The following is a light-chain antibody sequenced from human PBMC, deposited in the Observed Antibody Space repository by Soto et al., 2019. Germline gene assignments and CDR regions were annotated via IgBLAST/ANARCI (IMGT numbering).Light chain of an antibody. V-gene: IGKV3-15*01. Sequence: EIVMTQSPPTLSVSPGERATLSCRASQSVRRNLAWYQHKPGQAPRLLIDGASTRANDIPARFSGGGSGTEFTLTISSLQSEDFAVYYCQQYDSWPRTFGQGTKVEVK. CDR2: GAS. J-gene: IGKJ1*01. CDR3: QQYDSWPRT. CDR1: QSVRRN.